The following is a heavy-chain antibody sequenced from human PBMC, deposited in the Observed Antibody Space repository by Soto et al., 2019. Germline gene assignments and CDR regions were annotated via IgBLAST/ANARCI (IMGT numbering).Heavy chain of an antibody. CDR3: AGSIVGVTALDS. J-gene: IGHJ4*02. D-gene: IGHD2-21*02. V-gene: IGHV1-3*01. Sequence: ASVKVSCKASGYTFTSYAMHWVRQAPGQRLEWMGWINAGNGNTKYSQKFQGRVTITRDTSASTAYMELSSLRSEDTALYYCAGSIVGVTALDSWGKGPLVTVPS. CDR2: INAGNGNT. CDR1: GYTFTSYA.